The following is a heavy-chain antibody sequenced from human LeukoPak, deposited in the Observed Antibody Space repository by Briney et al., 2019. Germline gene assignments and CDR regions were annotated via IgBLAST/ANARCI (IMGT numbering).Heavy chain of an antibody. Sequence: SETLSLTCTVSGGSISSYYWSWIRQPPGKGLEWIGYIYYSGSTNYNPSLKSRVTISVDTSKNQFSLKLSSVTAADTAVYYCARGDYYDSSGILDYWGQGTLVTVSS. CDR1: GGSISSYY. CDR2: IYYSGST. V-gene: IGHV4-59*01. CDR3: ARGDYYDSSGILDY. J-gene: IGHJ4*02. D-gene: IGHD3-22*01.